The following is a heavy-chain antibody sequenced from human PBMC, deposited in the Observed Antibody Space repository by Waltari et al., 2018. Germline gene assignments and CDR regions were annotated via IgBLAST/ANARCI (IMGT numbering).Heavy chain of an antibody. Sequence: EVQLVESGGGLVQPGGSLKLSCAASGFTFSGSAMHWVRQASGKGLEWVGRIRSKANSYATAYAASVKGRLTISREDSKNTAYLQMNSLKTEDTAVYYCTTTAMVRDLDYWGQGTLVTVSS. D-gene: IGHD5-18*01. CDR2: IRSKANSYAT. CDR3: TTTAMVRDLDY. V-gene: IGHV3-73*02. CDR1: GFTFSGSA. J-gene: IGHJ4*02.